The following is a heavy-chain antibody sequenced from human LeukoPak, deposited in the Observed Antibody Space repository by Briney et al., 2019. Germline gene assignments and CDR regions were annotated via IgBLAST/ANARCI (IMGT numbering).Heavy chain of an antibody. J-gene: IGHJ3*02. Sequence: GASVKVSCKASGGTFSSYAISWVRQAPGQGLEWMGRIIPILGIANYAQKFQGRVTITADKSTSTAYMELSSLRSEDTAVYYCASYYGSGSYGWSAFDIWGQGTMVTVSS. CDR1: GGTFSSYA. CDR3: ASYYGSGSYGWSAFDI. CDR2: IIPILGIA. D-gene: IGHD3-10*01. V-gene: IGHV1-69*04.